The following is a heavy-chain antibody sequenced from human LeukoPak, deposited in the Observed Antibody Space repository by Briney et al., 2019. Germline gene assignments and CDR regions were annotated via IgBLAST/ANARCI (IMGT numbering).Heavy chain of an antibody. CDR2: ISWNSGSI. CDR3: ARSFGWYYFDY. D-gene: IGHD3-16*01. Sequence: PGGSLRLSCAASGFTFDDYAMHWVRQAPGKGLEWVSGISWNSGSIGYADSVKGRFTISRDNAKNSLYLQMNSLRAEDTALNYCARSFGWYYFDYWGQGTLVTVSS. V-gene: IGHV3-9*01. J-gene: IGHJ4*02. CDR1: GFTFDDYA.